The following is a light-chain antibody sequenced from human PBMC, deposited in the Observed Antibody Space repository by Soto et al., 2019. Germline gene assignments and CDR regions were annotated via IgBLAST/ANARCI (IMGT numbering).Light chain of an antibody. CDR1: QSVSPN. CDR3: QQYNQWPPKT. V-gene: IGKV3-15*01. CDR2: GTS. J-gene: IGKJ1*01. Sequence: EIVMTQSPATLSVSPGERATLSCRASQSVSPNLAWYQQKPGQAPRLLIYGTSTRATGIPARFSGSGSGTDFTLTISSLQSEDSAVYYCQQYNQWPPKTFGQGTKVDIK.